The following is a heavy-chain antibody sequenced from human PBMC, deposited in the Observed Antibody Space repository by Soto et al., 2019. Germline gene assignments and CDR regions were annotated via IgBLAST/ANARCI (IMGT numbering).Heavy chain of an antibody. CDR3: AKGSAAAGTVYYYYYGMDV. D-gene: IGHD6-13*01. Sequence: EVQVVESGGGLVQPGGSLRLSCAASGFTFGSYAMTWVRQAPGKGLEWVSAISGRGGSAFYADSVTGRFTFSGDNSKNTLYLQMNSLRAEDTAVYFCAKGSAAAGTVYYYYYGMDVWGQGTTVTVSS. V-gene: IGHV3-23*04. CDR2: ISGRGGSA. J-gene: IGHJ6*02. CDR1: GFTFGSYA.